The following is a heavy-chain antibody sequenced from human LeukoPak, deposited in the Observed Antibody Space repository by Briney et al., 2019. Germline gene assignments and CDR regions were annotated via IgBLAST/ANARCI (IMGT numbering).Heavy chain of an antibody. V-gene: IGHV1-8*01. D-gene: IGHD6-25*01. CDR3: ASDTGSHPATAEASAD. CDR2: MNPNSGNT. J-gene: IGHJ4*02. CDR1: GYTFTTYD. Sequence: GASVKVSCKTSGYTFTTYDINWVRQATGQGLEWMGWMNPNSGNTGYAQKFQGRVTMTRNTSISTAYVELSSLRSEDTAVYYCASDTGSHPATAEASADWGQGTLVTVSS.